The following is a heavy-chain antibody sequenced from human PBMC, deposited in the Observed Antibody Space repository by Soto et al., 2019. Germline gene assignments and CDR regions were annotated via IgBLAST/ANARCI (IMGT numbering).Heavy chain of an antibody. Sequence: EVQLVESGGGLVQPGGSLRLSCAASGLTFSNYAMNWVRQAPGKGLEWVSYISSNGGTIDYADSVKGRFTISRDNAKNSLYLQMNSLRDEDTALYHCARGLYSPAWFFAFDMWGQGTMVTVSS. V-gene: IGHV3-48*02. D-gene: IGHD5-12*01. CDR2: ISSNGGTI. CDR1: GLTFSNYA. J-gene: IGHJ3*02. CDR3: ARGLYSPAWFFAFDM.